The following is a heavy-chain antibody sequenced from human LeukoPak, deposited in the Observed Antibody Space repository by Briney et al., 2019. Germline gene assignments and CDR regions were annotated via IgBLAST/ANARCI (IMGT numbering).Heavy chain of an antibody. CDR2: INWNGGST. V-gene: IGHV3-20*04. CDR3: ARAGLYNWNYEGTAYFDY. CDR1: GFTFSSYA. J-gene: IGHJ4*02. D-gene: IGHD1-7*01. Sequence: GGSLRLSCAASGFTFSSYAMSWVRQAPGKGLEWVSGINWNGGSTGYADSVKGRFTISRDNAKNSLYLQMNSLRAEDTALYYCARAGLYNWNYEGTAYFDYWGQGTLVTVSS.